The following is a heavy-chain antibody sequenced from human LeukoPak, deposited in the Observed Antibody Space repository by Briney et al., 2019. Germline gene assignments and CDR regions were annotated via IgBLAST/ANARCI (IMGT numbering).Heavy chain of an antibody. V-gene: IGHV4-4*07. J-gene: IGHJ6*02. CDR3: ASQLANYAMDV. Sequence: SETLSLTCTVPDGSVSNYYCSWIRQAAGKGLEWIGRIHISGNTIYSPSLKSRVTMSVDTSKNQFSLTLSSVTAADTAVYYCASQLANYAMDVWGQGTTVTVSS. D-gene: IGHD2-2*01. CDR2: IHISGNT. CDR1: DGSVSNYY.